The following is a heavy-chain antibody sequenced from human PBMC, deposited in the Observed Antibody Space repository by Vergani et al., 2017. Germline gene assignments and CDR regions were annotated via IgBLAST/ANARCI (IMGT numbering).Heavy chain of an antibody. V-gene: IGHV1-8*03. CDR1: GYTFTSDD. CDR2: MNPISGNT. D-gene: IGHD2-8*01. CDR3: VRARRTCTYDHCPRYYYDR. Sequence: QVQLVQSGAEVKKPGASVKVSCKASGYTFTSDDINWVRQATGQGLEWMGWMNPISGNTGYAQKLQGRLTITRDTSVNTAYMELSSLTSEDMAVYYCVRARRTCTYDHCPRYYYDRWGQGTLVTVSS. J-gene: IGHJ4*02.